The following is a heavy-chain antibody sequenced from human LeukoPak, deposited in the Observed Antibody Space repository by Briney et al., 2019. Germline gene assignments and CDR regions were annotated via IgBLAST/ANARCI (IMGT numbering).Heavy chain of an antibody. D-gene: IGHD2-2*03. CDR3: ARGGYCSSTSCSVPLDY. Sequence: GGSLRLSCAASGFTFSRYWMSWVRQAPGKGLEWVSSISSSSSYIYYADSVKGRFTISRDNAKNSLYLQMNSLRAEDTALYCCARGGYCSSTSCSVPLDYWGQGTLVTVSS. CDR2: ISSSSSYI. V-gene: IGHV3-21*04. CDR1: GFTFSRYW. J-gene: IGHJ4*02.